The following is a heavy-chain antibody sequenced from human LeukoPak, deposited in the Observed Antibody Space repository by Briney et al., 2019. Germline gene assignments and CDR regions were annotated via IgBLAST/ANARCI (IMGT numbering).Heavy chain of an antibody. V-gene: IGHV3-21*04. Sequence: GGSLRLSCAASGFTFSSYTMNWARQAPGKGLEWVSSISSSSSYIYYADSVKGRFTISRDNSKNTLYLQMNSLRAEDTAVYYCAKGGYFYGSGSPHFFDLRGQGTLVTVSS. CDR2: ISSSSSYI. J-gene: IGHJ4*02. CDR3: AKGGYFYGSGSPHFFDL. D-gene: IGHD3-10*01. CDR1: GFTFSSYT.